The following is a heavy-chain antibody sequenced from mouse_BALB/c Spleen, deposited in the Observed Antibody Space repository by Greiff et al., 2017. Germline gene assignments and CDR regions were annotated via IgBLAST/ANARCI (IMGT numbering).Heavy chain of an antibody. Sequence: EVKVVESGGGLVQPGGSLRLSCATSGFTFTDYYMSWVRQPPGKALEWLGFIRNKANGYTTEYSASVKGRFTISRDNSQSILYLQMNTLRAEDSATYYCARDTYFDYWGQGTTLTVSS. J-gene: IGHJ2*01. V-gene: IGHV7-3*02. CDR1: GFTFTDYY. CDR2: IRNKANGYTT. CDR3: ARDTYFDY.